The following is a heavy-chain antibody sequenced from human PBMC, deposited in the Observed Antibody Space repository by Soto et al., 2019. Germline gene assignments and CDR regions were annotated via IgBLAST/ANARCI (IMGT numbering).Heavy chain of an antibody. V-gene: IGHV5-51*01. CDR1: GYSFSNYW. CDR3: ARLGGNGGGTCYPLCAFDI. D-gene: IGHD2-15*01. Sequence: PGASLKISCQGSGYSFSNYWIGWVRQTPGKGLEWLGIIYPGNSNIKASPSFQGQVTVSVDQSISTAYLQWRSLKASDTAIYYCARLGGNGGGTCYPLCAFDIWGQGTTVTVAS. J-gene: IGHJ3*02. CDR2: IYPGNSNI.